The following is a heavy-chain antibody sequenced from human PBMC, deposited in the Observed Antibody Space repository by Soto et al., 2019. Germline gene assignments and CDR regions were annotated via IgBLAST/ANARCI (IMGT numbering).Heavy chain of an antibody. V-gene: IGHV3-30*18. J-gene: IGHJ5*02. CDR2: ISYDGSNK. CDR1: GFTFSSYG. D-gene: IGHD6-13*01. Sequence: QVQLVESGGGVVQPGRSLRLSCAASGFTFSSYGMHWVRQAPGKGLEWVAVISYDGSNKYYADSVKGRFTISRDNSKNTLYLQMNSLRAEDTAVYYCAKEHAAARTGLGLIDPWGQGTLVTVSS. CDR3: AKEHAAARTGLGLIDP.